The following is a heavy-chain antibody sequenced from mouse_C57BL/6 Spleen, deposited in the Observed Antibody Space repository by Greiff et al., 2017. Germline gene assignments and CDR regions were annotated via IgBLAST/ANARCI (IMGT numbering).Heavy chain of an antibody. CDR3: ARSYSY. V-gene: IGHV1-61*01. J-gene: IGHJ3*01. Sequence: QVQLQQPGAELVRPGSSVKLSCKASGYTFTSYWMDWVKQRPGQGLEWIGNIYPSDSETHYNQKFKDKATLTVDKYSSTAYMQISSLTSADSAVYDCARSYSYWGQGTLVTVST. D-gene: IGHD2-10*01. CDR2: IYPSDSET. CDR1: GYTFTSYW.